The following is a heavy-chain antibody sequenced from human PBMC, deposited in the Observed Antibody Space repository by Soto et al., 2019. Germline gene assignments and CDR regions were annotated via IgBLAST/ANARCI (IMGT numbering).Heavy chain of an antibody. D-gene: IGHD2-15*01. CDR2: ISSSSSYI. CDR3: ASWREGYYYFNY. J-gene: IGHJ4*02. V-gene: IGHV3-21*01. CDR1: GFTFSSYS. Sequence: GGSLRLSCAASGFTFSSYSMNWVRQAPGKGLEWVSSISSSSSYIYYADSVKGRFTISRDNAKNSLYLQMNSLRAEDTAVYYCASWREGYYYFNYWGQGALVTVSS.